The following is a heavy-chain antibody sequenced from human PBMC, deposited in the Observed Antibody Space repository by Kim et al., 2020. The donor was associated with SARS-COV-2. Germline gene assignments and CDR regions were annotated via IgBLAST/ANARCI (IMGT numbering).Heavy chain of an antibody. CDR3: ARRAKSGSYYYFDY. J-gene: IGHJ4*02. Sequence: GGSLRLSCAASGLTFSSYWMHWVRQAPGKGLVWVSRINSDGSTTTYADFVKGRFTISRDNSKNTLFLQMNSLRAEDTAVSYCARRAKSGSYYYFDYWRQG. D-gene: IGHD1-26*01. CDR2: INSDGSTT. CDR1: GLTFSSYW. V-gene: IGHV3-74*03.